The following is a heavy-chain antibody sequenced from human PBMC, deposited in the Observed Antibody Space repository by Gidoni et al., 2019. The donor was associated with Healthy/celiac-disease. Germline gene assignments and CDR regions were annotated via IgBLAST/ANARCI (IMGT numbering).Heavy chain of an antibody. J-gene: IGHJ4*02. CDR3: AIDILTGGDY. Sequence: EVQLVESGGGLVKHGGSLRLSCEASGFTFSSYSMNWVRQAPGKGLEWVSSISSSSSYIYYADSVKGRFTISRDNAKNSLYLQMNSLRAEDTAVYYCAIDILTGGDYWGQGTLVTVSS. V-gene: IGHV3-21*01. CDR1: GFTFSSYS. D-gene: IGHD3-9*01. CDR2: ISSSSSYI.